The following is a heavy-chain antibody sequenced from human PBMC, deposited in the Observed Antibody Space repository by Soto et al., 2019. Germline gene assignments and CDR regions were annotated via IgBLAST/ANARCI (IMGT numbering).Heavy chain of an antibody. D-gene: IGHD3-16*01. Sequence: ASVKVSCKASGYSFTNNDVSWVRQASGQGLGWMGWMNPGSGDTGYAQKFQGRVTMTRDISIATAYMELSSLRSDDTAIYYCARMETFGSLNWFDPWGQGTLVTVSS. J-gene: IGHJ5*02. CDR1: GYSFTNND. CDR2: MNPGSGDT. V-gene: IGHV1-8*01. CDR3: ARMETFGSLNWFDP.